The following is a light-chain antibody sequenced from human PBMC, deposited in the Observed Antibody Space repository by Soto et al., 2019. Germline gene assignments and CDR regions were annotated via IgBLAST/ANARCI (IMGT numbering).Light chain of an antibody. Sequence: EEGRAQSPATLSVSPGERANLSFRASQSVSSNLAWYQQKPGQSPRLLIYGASRRATGVKDRFIGSGSGTDFTLTISRLQPEDFAVYYCKHYITSPTKFGKGTKGDIK. CDR2: GAS. CDR3: KHYITSPTK. V-gene: IGKV3D-15*02. CDR1: QSVSSN. J-gene: IGKJ1*01.